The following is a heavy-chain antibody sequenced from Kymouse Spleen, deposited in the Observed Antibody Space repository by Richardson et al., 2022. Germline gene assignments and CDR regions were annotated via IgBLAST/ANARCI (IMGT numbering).Heavy chain of an antibody. CDR3: AKGLRYFDWWFGESQTYYYYYGMDV. CDR1: GFTFSSYG. J-gene: IGHJ6*02. D-gene: IGHD3-9*01. Sequence: QVQLVESGGGVVQPGRSLRLSCAASGFTFSSYGMHWVRQAPGKGLEWVAVISYDGSNKYYADSVKGRFTISRDNSKNTLYLQMNSLRAEDTAVYYCAKGLRYFDWWFGESQTYYYYYGMDVWGQGTTVTVSS. V-gene: IGHV3-30*18. CDR2: ISYDGSNK.